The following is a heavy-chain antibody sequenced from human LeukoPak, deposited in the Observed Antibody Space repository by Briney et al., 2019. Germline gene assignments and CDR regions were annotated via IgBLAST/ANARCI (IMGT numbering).Heavy chain of an antibody. CDR1: GYSFTSYW. D-gene: IGHD3-10*01. Sequence: GESLKISCQGSGYSFTSYWIGWVRQMPGKGLEWMGIIYPDDSDTRYSPSFQGQVTISADKSISTVYLQWSSLKASDTAMYYCARTRYYGSSYNYMDVWGKGTTVTVSS. CDR2: IYPDDSDT. V-gene: IGHV5-51*01. CDR3: ARTRYYGSSYNYMDV. J-gene: IGHJ6*03.